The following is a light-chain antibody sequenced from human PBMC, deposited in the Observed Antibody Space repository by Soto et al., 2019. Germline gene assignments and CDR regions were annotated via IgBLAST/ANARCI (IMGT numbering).Light chain of an antibody. CDR2: GAS. Sequence: EIVLTQSPGTLSLSPGEGATLSCRASQSVSSTYLAWYQQKPGQAPRLLIYGASSRATGIPDRFSGSGSGTDSTLTISRLEPEDFAVYYCQHYGSSTWTFGQGTKVEIK. V-gene: IGKV3-20*01. CDR1: QSVSSTY. CDR3: QHYGSSTWT. J-gene: IGKJ1*01.